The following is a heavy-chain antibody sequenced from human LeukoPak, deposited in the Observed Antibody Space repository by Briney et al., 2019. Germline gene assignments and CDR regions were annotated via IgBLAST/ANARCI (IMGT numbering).Heavy chain of an antibody. D-gene: IGHD4-23*01. CDR2: IWFDGSDK. J-gene: IGHJ4*02. V-gene: IGHV3-33*01. Sequence: PGRSLRLSCAASGFTFSSYGMRWVRQAPGKGLEWVTFIWFDGSDKYYADSVKGRFTISRDNSKNTLYLQMNSLRAEDTAVYYCACDYGGNSGVDYWGQGTLVTVSS. CDR1: GFTFSSYG. CDR3: ACDYGGNSGVDY.